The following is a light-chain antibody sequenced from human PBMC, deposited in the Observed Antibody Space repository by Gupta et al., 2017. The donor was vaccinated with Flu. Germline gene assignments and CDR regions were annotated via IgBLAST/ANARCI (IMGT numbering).Light chain of an antibody. Sequence: GQSITISCTGTSSDVGNYNLVSWYQQYPGKAPKFMIYEGSKRPSGVSNRFSGSKSGNTAFLTISGLQAEDEADYYCCSYALGSTLVFGGGTKVTVL. CDR1: SSDVGNYNL. V-gene: IGLV2-23*01. CDR2: EGS. CDR3: CSYALGSTLV. J-gene: IGLJ3*02.